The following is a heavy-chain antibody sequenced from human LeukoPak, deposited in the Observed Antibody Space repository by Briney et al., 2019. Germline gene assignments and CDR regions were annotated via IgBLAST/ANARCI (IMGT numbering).Heavy chain of an antibody. CDR1: GGSIRQYS. Sequence: SETLSLTCSVSGGSIRQYSWTGVRQPPGKGLEWIGYMSYSGSTNSHPSLRSRVTISGDTSKNEFSLRVTSVTAADTAVYYCAIGARAPLGIDYFGLDVWGQGTTVTVAS. J-gene: IGHJ6*02. V-gene: IGHV4-59*08. CDR2: MSYSGST. D-gene: IGHD3-3*01. CDR3: AIGARAPLGIDYFGLDV.